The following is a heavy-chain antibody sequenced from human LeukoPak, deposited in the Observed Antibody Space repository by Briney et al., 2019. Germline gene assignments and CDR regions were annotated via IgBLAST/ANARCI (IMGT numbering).Heavy chain of an antibody. CDR3: AIPGISWSTFAAFDI. J-gene: IGHJ3*02. V-gene: IGHV5-51*01. Sequence: GESVKISCKGSGYSFTSYWIGWVRQMPGKGVEWMGSIYPGDSDTRYNPSCQGQVTISADKAISTAYLQWSSLKASDTAMYCRAIPGISWSTFAAFDIWGPGTIVTVSS. CDR2: IYPGDSDT. D-gene: IGHD6-13*01. CDR1: GYSFTSYW.